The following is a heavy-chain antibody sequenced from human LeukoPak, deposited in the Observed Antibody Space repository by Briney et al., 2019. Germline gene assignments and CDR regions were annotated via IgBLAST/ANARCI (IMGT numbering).Heavy chain of an antibody. Sequence: SETLSLTCTVSGGPMYSYYWTWIRQPAGRGLEWIGRIYTDGSTNNNPSLKSRVTMSVDTSKKEFSLKLNSVTAADTAIYYCATYKQELAFDSWGQGTLVTVSS. D-gene: IGHD6-13*01. CDR2: IYTDGST. J-gene: IGHJ4*02. CDR3: ATYKQELAFDS. V-gene: IGHV4-4*07. CDR1: GGPMYSYY.